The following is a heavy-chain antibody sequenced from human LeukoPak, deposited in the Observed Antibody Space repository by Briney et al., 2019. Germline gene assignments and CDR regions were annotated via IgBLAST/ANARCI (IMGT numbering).Heavy chain of an antibody. V-gene: IGHV1-69*13. CDR2: IIPIFGTA. J-gene: IGHJ5*02. CDR1: GGTFSSYA. Sequence: GASVKVSCKASGGTFSSYAISWVRQAPGQGLEWMGGIIPIFGTANYAQKFQGRVTITADESTSTAYMELSSLRSEDTAVYYCARGVVSMVNSKWCDPWGQGTLVTVSS. D-gene: IGHD4-23*01. CDR3: ARGVVSMVNSKWCDP.